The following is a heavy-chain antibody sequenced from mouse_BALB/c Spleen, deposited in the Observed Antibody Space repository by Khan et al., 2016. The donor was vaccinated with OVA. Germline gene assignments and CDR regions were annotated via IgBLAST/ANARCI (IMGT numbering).Heavy chain of an antibody. CDR2: ISYSGVT. CDR1: GYSITSGYA. J-gene: IGHJ2*01. D-gene: IGHD1-1*01. CDR3: ARGNYYGYYFDY. V-gene: IGHV3-2*02. Sequence: VQLKESGPGLVKPSQSLSLTCTVTGYSITSGYAWNWLRQFPGNKLEWMGYISYSGVTSYTPSLKSRISITRDTSKNQFFLQLNSVTTEDTATDYCARGNYYGYYFDYWGQGTTLTVSS.